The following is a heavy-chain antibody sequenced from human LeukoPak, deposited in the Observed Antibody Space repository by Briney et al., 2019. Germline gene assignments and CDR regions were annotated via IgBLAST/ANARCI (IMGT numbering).Heavy chain of an antibody. Sequence: SETLSLTCTVSGGSISSSSYYWGWIRQPPGKGLEWIGSIYYSGSTYYNPSLKSRVTISVDTSKNQFSLKLSSVTAADTAVYYCAKDGYTEWLGLYYFDYWGQGTLVTVSS. CDR1: GGSISSSSYY. V-gene: IGHV4-39*07. J-gene: IGHJ4*02. D-gene: IGHD6-19*01. CDR3: AKDGYTEWLGLYYFDY. CDR2: IYYSGST.